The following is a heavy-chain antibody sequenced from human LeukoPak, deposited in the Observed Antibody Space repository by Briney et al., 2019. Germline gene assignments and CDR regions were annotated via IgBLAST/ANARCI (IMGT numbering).Heavy chain of an antibody. D-gene: IGHD4-17*01. CDR1: GFTVSSNY. V-gene: IGHV3-23*01. CDR3: AKYGDGGFDP. CDR2: ISGSGGST. J-gene: IGHJ5*02. Sequence: GGSLRLSCAASGFTVSSNYMSWARQAPGKGLEWVSAISGSGGSTYYADSVKGRFTISRDNSKNTLYLQMNSLRAEDTAVYYCAKYGDGGFDPWGQGTLVTVSS.